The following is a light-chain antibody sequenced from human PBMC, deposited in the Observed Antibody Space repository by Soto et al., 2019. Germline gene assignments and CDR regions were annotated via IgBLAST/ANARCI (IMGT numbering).Light chain of an antibody. CDR2: GAS. Sequence: EIVLTQSPGSLSLSPGVRASLSCRASQSVRSRFLAWYQQRPGQTPRLLIYGASSRAAGIPDRFSGSGSGTDFTLSISRLEPEDFGVYSCQQYGASPFTFGPGTKVDI. CDR3: QQYGASPFT. CDR1: QSVRSRF. V-gene: IGKV3-20*01. J-gene: IGKJ3*01.